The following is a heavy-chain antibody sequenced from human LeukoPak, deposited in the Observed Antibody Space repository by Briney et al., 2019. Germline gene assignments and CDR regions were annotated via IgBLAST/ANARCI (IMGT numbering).Heavy chain of an antibody. V-gene: IGHV3-30-3*01. CDR1: GFTFSSYA. Sequence: GGSLRLSCAASGFTFSSYAMHWVRQAPGKGLEWVAVISYDGSNKYYADSVKGRFTISRDNSKNTLYLQMNSLRAEDTAVYYCARDSSNSFDPWGQGTLVTVSS. CDR2: ISYDGSNK. D-gene: IGHD6-13*01. J-gene: IGHJ5*02. CDR3: ARDSSNSFDP.